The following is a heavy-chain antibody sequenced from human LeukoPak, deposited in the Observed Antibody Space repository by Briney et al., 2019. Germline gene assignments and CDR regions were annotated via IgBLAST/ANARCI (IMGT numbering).Heavy chain of an antibody. CDR1: GFTVSRNY. J-gene: IGHJ4*02. Sequence: GGSLRPSCAASGFTVSRNYMSWVRQAPGKGLEWVSLTYSDGSTSYTESVKGRFTISRDNSQNTLYLQMNSLRAEDTAVYYCAKSIWYSSSWYFDYWGQGTLVTVSS. D-gene: IGHD6-13*01. V-gene: IGHV3-53*01. CDR2: TYSDGST. CDR3: AKSIWYSSSWYFDY.